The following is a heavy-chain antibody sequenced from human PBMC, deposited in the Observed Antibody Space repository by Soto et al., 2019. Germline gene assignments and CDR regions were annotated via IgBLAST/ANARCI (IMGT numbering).Heavy chain of an antibody. CDR3: ARLRITIFGVVTPNWFDP. V-gene: IGHV4-31*03. CDR1: GGSISSGGYY. Sequence: SETLSLTCTVSGGSISSGGYYWSWIRQHPGKGLEWIGYIYYSGSTYYNPSLKSRVTISVDTSKNQFSLKLSSVTAADTAVYYCARLRITIFGVVTPNWFDPWGQGTLVTVSS. D-gene: IGHD3-3*01. J-gene: IGHJ5*02. CDR2: IYYSGST.